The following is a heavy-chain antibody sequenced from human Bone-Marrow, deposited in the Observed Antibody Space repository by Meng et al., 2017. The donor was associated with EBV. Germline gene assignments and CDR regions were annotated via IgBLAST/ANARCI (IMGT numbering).Heavy chain of an antibody. D-gene: IGHD2-21*02. CDR2: ISSSSSYI. CDR3: ARDPFGGKAYCGGDCQDY. V-gene: IGHV3-21*01. CDR1: GLTFSSYS. Sequence: EVQLVESGGXLVKPGGSLRLSCAASGLTFSSYSMNGVRQAPGKGLEWVSSISSSSSYIYYADSVKGRFTISRDNAKNSLYLQMNSLRAEDTAVYYCARDPFGGKAYCGGDCQDYWGQGTLVTVAS. J-gene: IGHJ4*02.